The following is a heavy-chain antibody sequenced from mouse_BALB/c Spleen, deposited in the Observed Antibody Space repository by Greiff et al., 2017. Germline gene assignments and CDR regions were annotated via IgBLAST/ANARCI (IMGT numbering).Heavy chain of an antibody. CDR2: INPSSGYT. CDR1: GYTFTSYT. V-gene: IGHV1-4*02. D-gene: IGHD2-10*02. J-gene: IGHJ2*01. Sequence: VQLQQSAAELARPGASVKMSCKASGYTFTSYTMHWVKQRPGQGLEWIGYINPSSGYTEYNQKFKDKTTLTADKSSSTAYMQLSSLTSEDSAVYYCARRGYGNYEGFDYWGQGTTLTVSS. CDR3: ARRGYGNYEGFDY.